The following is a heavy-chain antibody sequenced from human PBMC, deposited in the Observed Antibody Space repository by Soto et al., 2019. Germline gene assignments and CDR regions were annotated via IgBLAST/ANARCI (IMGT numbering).Heavy chain of an antibody. CDR2: IIPIFGTA. CDR3: ARDWEEMATIGPFDY. CDR1: GGTFSSYA. V-gene: IGHV1-69*01. J-gene: IGHJ4*02. D-gene: IGHD5-12*01. Sequence: QVQLVQSGAEVKKPGSSVKVSCKASGGTFSSYAISWVRQAPGQGLEWMGGIIPIFGTANYAQKFQGRVTITADESTSTAYMELTSLRSEDTAVYYCARDWEEMATIGPFDYWGQGTLVTVSS.